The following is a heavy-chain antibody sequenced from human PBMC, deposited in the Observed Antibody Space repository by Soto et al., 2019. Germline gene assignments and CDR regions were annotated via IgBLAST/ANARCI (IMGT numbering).Heavy chain of an antibody. J-gene: IGHJ5*01. CDR1: GGSISSGDYY. Sequence: SETLSLTCTVSGGSISSGDYYWSWIRQHPGKGLEWIGYIYYSGSTYYNPSLKSRVTISVDTSKNQFSLKLSSVTAADTAVYYFARLLSRRRQWFDFRGPGTLLTVSS. CDR2: IYYSGST. V-gene: IGHV4-31*03. CDR3: ARLLSRRRQWFDF.